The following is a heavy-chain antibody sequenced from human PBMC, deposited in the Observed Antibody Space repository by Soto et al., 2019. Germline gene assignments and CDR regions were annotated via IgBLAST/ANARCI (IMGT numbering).Heavy chain of an antibody. CDR3: ARTPPGPSSGWNEYFQH. Sequence: SETLSLTCTVSGGSISSSSYYWGWIRQPPGKGLEWIGSIYYSGSTYYNPSLKSRVTISVDTSKNQFSLKLSSVTAADTAVYYCARTPPGPSSGWNEYFQHWGQGTLVTVSS. J-gene: IGHJ1*01. V-gene: IGHV4-39*01. CDR1: GGSISSSSYY. CDR2: IYYSGST. D-gene: IGHD6-19*01.